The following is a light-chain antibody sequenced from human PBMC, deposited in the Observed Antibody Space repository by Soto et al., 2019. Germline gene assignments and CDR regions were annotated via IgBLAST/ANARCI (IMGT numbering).Light chain of an antibody. CDR2: DVD. CDR1: NNDVGAHDY. V-gene: IGLV2-14*03. J-gene: IGLJ1*01. Sequence: QSALTQPASVSGSPGQSITISCTGTNNDVGAHDYVSWYQQHPGKAPKLMIFDVDNRPSGVSNRFSGSKSGNTAPLTISGLQAEDEADYYCSSYTRTTTLYVFGTGTKVTVL. CDR3: SSYTRTTTLYV.